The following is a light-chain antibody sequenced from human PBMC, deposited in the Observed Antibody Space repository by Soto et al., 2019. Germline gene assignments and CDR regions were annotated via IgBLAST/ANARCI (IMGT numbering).Light chain of an antibody. Sequence: DIVLTQSAVTLSLSPGERATLSRRASQSGSSYVACYQQKPGQAPRLLISDATNRTTGISARVSGSGSGTDFTLTIDSLAPEDFAVYYCQQRINSPLTFGGGTKVESK. J-gene: IGKJ4*01. CDR3: QQRINSPLT. V-gene: IGKV3-11*01. CDR2: DAT. CDR1: QSGSSY.